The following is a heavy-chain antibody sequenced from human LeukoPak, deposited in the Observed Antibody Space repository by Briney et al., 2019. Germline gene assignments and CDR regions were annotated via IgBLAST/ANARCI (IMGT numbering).Heavy chain of an antibody. D-gene: IGHD3-22*01. CDR3: AKEAAKYYYDSSGWDY. Sequence: GGSLRLSCAASGFTFSTFAMIWVRQPPGKGLEWVSSIFPSGDEIHYADSVRGRFTISRDNSKNSLYLQMNSLRAEDTALYYCAKEAAKYYYDSSGWDYWGQGTLVTVSS. CDR1: GFTFSTFA. CDR2: IFPSGDEI. J-gene: IGHJ4*02. V-gene: IGHV3-23*01.